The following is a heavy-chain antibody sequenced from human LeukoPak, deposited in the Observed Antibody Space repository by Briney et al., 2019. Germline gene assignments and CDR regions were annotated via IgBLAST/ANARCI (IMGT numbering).Heavy chain of an antibody. Sequence: SVKVSCKASGFSFTDSSVHWMRQARGQSPEWIGWIVVGSGNTNYAQKFQERVSSTRDTSTSTAYMELSSLRPEDTAVYYCAAEKAPPDPYNWVDPWAQGTQVIVPS. CDR1: GFSFTDSS. V-gene: IGHV1-58*01. CDR3: AAEKAPPDPYNWVDP. J-gene: IGHJ5*02. CDR2: IVVGSGNT.